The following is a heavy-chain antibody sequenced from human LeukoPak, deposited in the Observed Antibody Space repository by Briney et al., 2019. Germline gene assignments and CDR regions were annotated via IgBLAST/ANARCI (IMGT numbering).Heavy chain of an antibody. J-gene: IGHJ4*02. D-gene: IGHD2-21*02. CDR3: AKPRRNCGGDCYHFDY. V-gene: IGHV3-30*18. Sequence: GRSLRLSCAASGFTFSNAWMSWVRQAPGKGLEWVAVISFDGSNKYYADSVKGRFTISRDNSKNTLYLQMNSLRAEDTAVYYCAKPRRNCGGDCYHFDYWGQGTLVTVS. CDR2: ISFDGSNK. CDR1: GFTFSNAW.